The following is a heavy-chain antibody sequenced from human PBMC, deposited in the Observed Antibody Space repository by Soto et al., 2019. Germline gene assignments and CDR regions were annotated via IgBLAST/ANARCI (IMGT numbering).Heavy chain of an antibody. CDR2: INLSGST. D-gene: IGHD5-12*01. V-gene: IGHV4-34*01. CDR3: ARGRPLRIRGYSGYDSSYYYYYMDV. CDR1: GGSFSGYY. Sequence: SATLSLTCAVYGGSFSGYYWSWIRQPPGKGLEWIGEINLSGSTNFNPSLKSRFSISVDTSKNHFSLKLSSLTAADTVVYYCARGRPLRIRGYSGYDSSYYYYYMDVWGKGTTVTVSS. J-gene: IGHJ6*03.